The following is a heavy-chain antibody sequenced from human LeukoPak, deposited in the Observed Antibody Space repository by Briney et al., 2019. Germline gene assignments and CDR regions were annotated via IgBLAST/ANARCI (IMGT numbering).Heavy chain of an antibody. V-gene: IGHV4-59*06. CDR3: ARDRIAHAGLDY. J-gene: IGHJ4*02. CDR2: IYYSGST. Sequence: SETLSLTCTVSGGSISSYYWSWIRQHPGKALEWIGYIYYSGSTYYNPSLKSRVTMSVDTSKNQFSLKLSSVTAADTAVYYCARDRIAHAGLDYWGQGTLVTVSS. CDR1: GGSISSYY. D-gene: IGHD5-24*01.